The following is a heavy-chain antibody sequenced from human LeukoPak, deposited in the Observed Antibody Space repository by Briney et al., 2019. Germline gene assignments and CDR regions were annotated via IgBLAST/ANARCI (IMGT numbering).Heavy chain of an antibody. CDR1: GYTFTSYG. D-gene: IGHD3-22*01. CDR3: ARAAYYYDSSGYYPE. J-gene: IGHJ4*02. Sequence: ASVKVSCKASGYTFTSYGISWVRQAPGQGLEWMGWISAYNGNTNYAQKLQGRVTMTTDTSTSTAYMELRNLRSDDTAVYYCARAAYYYDSSGYYPEWGQGTLVTVSS. V-gene: IGHV1-18*01. CDR2: ISAYNGNT.